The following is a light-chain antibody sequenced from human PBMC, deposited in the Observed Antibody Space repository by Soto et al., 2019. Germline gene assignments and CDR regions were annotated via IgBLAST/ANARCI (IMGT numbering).Light chain of an antibody. CDR3: QQYNNWQIT. J-gene: IGKJ5*01. CDR1: QSVSGN. CDR2: GAT. V-gene: IGKV3-15*01. Sequence: ILTTQSSATLSVPPRDSLTLSCPARQSVSGNLAWYQQKPGQPPRLLIFGATTRAPDVPDRFSGSGSGTQFTLTISSLQSEEFAVYYCQQYNNWQITFGKGTRLEIK.